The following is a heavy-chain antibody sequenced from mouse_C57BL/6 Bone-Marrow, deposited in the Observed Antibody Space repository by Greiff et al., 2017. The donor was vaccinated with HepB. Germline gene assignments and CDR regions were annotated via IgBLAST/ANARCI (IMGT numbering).Heavy chain of an antibody. D-gene: IGHD2-1*01. Sequence: EVQLVESGGGLVKPGGSLKLSCAASGFTFSDYGMHWVRQAPEKGLEWVAYISSGSSTIYYADTVKGRFTNSRDNAKNTLFLQMTSLRSEDTAMYYCARLYYGNYEAMDYWGQGTSVTVSS. CDR2: ISSGSSTI. V-gene: IGHV5-17*01. CDR1: GFTFSDYG. CDR3: ARLYYGNYEAMDY. J-gene: IGHJ4*01.